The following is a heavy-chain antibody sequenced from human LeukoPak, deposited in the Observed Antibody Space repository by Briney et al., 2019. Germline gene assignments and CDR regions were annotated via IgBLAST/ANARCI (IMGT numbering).Heavy chain of an antibody. J-gene: IGHJ3*02. V-gene: IGHV1-18*01. CDR1: GYTFTSYG. CDR2: ISAYNGNT. D-gene: IGHD3-22*01. CDR3: AVYYYDSSEDAFDI. Sequence: VASVKVSCKASGYTFTSYGISWVRQARGQGLEWMGWISAYNGNTNYAQKLQGRVTMTTDTSTSTAYMELRSLRSDDTAVYYCAVYYYDSSEDAFDIWGQGTMVTVSS.